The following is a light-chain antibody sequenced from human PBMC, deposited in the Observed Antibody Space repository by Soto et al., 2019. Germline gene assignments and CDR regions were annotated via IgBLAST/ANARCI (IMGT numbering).Light chain of an antibody. CDR3: QQYNNWAPLT. CDR1: QSVSSK. Sequence: EIVMTQSPATLSMTPGERATLSCRASQSVSSKLAWYQQKPGQAPRLLMYGASTRATGIPARFSGSGSGTEFTLTISSLQSEDVAVYYCQQYNNWAPLTFGGAIKV. CDR2: GAS. J-gene: IGKJ4*02. V-gene: IGKV3-15*01.